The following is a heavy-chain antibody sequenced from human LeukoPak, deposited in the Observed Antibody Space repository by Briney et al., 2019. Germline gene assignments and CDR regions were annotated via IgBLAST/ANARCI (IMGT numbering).Heavy chain of an antibody. V-gene: IGHV1-69-2*01. D-gene: IGHD3-10*01. CDR2: VDPEDGET. CDR3: ATATGAMVADFDY. Sequence: ASVKISCKVSGYTFTDYYMHWVQQAPGKGLEWMGLVDPEDGETIYAEKFQGRVTITADTSTDTAYMELSSLRSEDMAVYYCATATGAMVADFDYWGQGTLVTVSS. CDR1: GYTFTDYY. J-gene: IGHJ4*02.